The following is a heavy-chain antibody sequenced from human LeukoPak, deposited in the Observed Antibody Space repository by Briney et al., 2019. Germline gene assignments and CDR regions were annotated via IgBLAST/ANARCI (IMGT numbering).Heavy chain of an antibody. CDR3: AKDAIGQYRPYYFDC. CDR1: GFTFSSFA. CDR2: ISGSGEST. J-gene: IGHJ4*02. Sequence: PGGSLRLSCAASGFTFSSFAMSWVRQAPGKGLEWVSSISGSGESTYYADCVKGRFTVSRDNSKNTLNLQLNSLRAEDTAVYYCAKDAIGQYRPYYFDCWGQGTLVTVSS. D-gene: IGHD3-16*02. V-gene: IGHV3-23*01.